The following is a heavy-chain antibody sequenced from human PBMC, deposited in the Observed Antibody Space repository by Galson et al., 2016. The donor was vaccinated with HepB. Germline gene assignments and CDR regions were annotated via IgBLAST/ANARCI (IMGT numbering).Heavy chain of an antibody. J-gene: IGHJ4*02. V-gene: IGHV3-53*01. Sequence: SLRLSCAASGFTVGNNYMSWVRQAPGKGLEWVSGVGSGGSDTHYADLVKGRFTISRDNSNNIVYLQMNNLRAEDTAVYYCAKDRHYWSAIDYWGQGSLVTVSS. CDR3: AKDRHYWSAIDY. CDR1: GFTVGNNY. CDR2: VGSGGSDT. D-gene: IGHD3-3*02.